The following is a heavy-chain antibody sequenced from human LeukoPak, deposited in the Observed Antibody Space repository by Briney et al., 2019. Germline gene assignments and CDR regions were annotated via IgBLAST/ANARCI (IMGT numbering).Heavy chain of an antibody. Sequence: GESLKISCKGSGYSFTSYWIGWVRQMPGKGLEWMGIIYPGDSDTRYSPSFQGQVTISADKSISTAYLQWSSLKASDTAMYYCARGGDGSSWYSAIDIWGQGTMVTVSS. D-gene: IGHD6-13*01. CDR3: ARGGDGSSWYSAIDI. CDR2: IYPGDSDT. CDR1: GYSFTSYW. V-gene: IGHV5-51*01. J-gene: IGHJ3*02.